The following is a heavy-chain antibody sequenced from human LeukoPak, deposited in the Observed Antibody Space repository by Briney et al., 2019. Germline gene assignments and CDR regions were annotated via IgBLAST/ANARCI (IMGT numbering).Heavy chain of an antibody. CDR1: GFTFGSYA. CDR3: AELGITMIGGV. J-gene: IGHJ6*04. CDR2: ITWNSDRK. Sequence: GGSLRLSCAASGFTFGSYAMHWGRQAPGKGLEWVSGITWNSDRKGYADSVKGRFTISRDNAKNSLYLQMNSLRAEDTAVYYCAELGITMIGGVWGKGTTVTISS. D-gene: IGHD3-10*02. V-gene: IGHV3-9*01.